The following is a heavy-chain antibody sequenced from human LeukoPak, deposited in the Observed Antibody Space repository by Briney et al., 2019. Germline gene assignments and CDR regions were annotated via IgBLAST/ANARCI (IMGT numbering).Heavy chain of an antibody. CDR2: ISAYNGNT. CDR1: GYTFTSYG. CDR3: ARTARRFGELPLDY. D-gene: IGHD3-10*01. Sequence: ASVKVSCKASGYTFTSYGISWVRQAPGQGLEWMGWISAYNGNTNYAQKLQGRVTMTTDTSTSTAYMELRSLGSDDTAVYYCARTARRFGELPLDYWGQGTLVTVSS. V-gene: IGHV1-18*01. J-gene: IGHJ4*02.